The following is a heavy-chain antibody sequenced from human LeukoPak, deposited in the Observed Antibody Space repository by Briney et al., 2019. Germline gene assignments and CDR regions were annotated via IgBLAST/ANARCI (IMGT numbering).Heavy chain of an antibody. CDR2: IYSGDRT. D-gene: IGHD5-18*01. V-gene: IGHV3-66*01. Sequence: GGSLRLSCTASGFDFSRYSMSWVRQAPGKGLEWVSVIYSGDRTYYADSVKGRFTISRDTSKNTVYLQMNSLRPEETAVYYCARDGEYSYGYGFDYWGQGTLVTVSS. J-gene: IGHJ4*02. CDR1: GFDFSRYS. CDR3: ARDGEYSYGYGFDY.